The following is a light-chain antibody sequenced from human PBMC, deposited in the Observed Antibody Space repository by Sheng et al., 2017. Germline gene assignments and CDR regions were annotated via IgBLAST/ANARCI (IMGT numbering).Light chain of an antibody. CDR3: QQYNNDPYT. CDR2: KAS. Sequence: DVQMTQSPSTLSASVGDRVIITCRASQGISHFLAWYQQKPGEAPKLLIYKASILQIGVPSRFSGSGSGTEFTLTITSLQPDDFATYHCQQYNNDPYTFGQGTKLEV. V-gene: IGKV1-5*03. CDR1: QGISHF. J-gene: IGKJ2*01.